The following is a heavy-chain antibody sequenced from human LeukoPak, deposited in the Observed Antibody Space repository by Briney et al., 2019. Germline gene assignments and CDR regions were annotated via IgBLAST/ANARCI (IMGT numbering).Heavy chain of an antibody. CDR3: TRAHLMVYVDYFDY. CDR1: GFTIGDNA. Sequence: GGSLRLSCTASGFTIGDNAMSWVRQAPGQGLEWVGFIRSKAYGGATDYAASVKGRFTISRDDSKSIAYLQMNSLKIEDTAVYYCTRAHLMVYVDYFDYWGQGTLVTVSS. V-gene: IGHV3-49*04. CDR2: IRSKAYGGAT. J-gene: IGHJ4*02. D-gene: IGHD2-8*01.